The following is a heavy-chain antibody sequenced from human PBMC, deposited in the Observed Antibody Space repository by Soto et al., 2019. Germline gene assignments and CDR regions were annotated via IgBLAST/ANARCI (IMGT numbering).Heavy chain of an antibody. D-gene: IGHD3-10*01. CDR1: GGSISSGDYY. CDR2: IYRSGST. Sequence: QVKLQESGPGLVKPSQTLSLTCTVSGGSISSGDYYCSWIRQHPGKGLEWIGYIYRSGSTYYNPSLKSRVTMSVDRSKNQFSLKLSSVTAADTAVYYCARDFDDSGTSYFDYWGQGILVTVSS. CDR3: ARDFDDSGTSYFDY. J-gene: IGHJ4*02. V-gene: IGHV4-31*03.